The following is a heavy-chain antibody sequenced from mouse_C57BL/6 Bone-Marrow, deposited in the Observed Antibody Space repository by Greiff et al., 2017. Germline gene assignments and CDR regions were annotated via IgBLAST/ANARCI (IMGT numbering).Heavy chain of an antibody. CDR1: EYEFPSHD. CDR3: ARQRAYYYITRAMDY. Sequence: EVQLQESGGGLVQPGESLKLSCESNEYEFPSHDMSWVRKTPEKRLELVAAINSDGGSTYYPDTMARRFSISRDNTKNTLYLQMGSLRSEDTAVYYCARQRAYYYITRAMDYWGQGTSVTVSS. CDR2: INSDGGST. V-gene: IGHV5-2*01. J-gene: IGHJ4*01. D-gene: IGHD2-10*01.